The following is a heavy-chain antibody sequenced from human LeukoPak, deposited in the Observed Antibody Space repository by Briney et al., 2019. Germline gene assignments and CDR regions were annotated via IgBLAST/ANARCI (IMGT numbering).Heavy chain of an antibody. Sequence: GGSLRLSCAASGFTFSNAWMSWVRQAPGKGLEWVGRIKSKTDGGTTDYAAPVKGRFTISRDDSKNTLYLQMNSLKTEDTAVYYCTTASSSWLLVPDAFDIWGQGTMVTVSS. CDR1: GFTFSNAW. CDR3: TTASSSWLLVPDAFDI. V-gene: IGHV3-15*01. J-gene: IGHJ3*02. D-gene: IGHD6-13*01. CDR2: IKSKTDGGTT.